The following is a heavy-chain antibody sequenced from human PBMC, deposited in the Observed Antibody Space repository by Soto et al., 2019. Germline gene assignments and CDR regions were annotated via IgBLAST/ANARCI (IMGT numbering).Heavy chain of an antibody. CDR2: ISSDGSNK. Sequence: QVQLVESGGGVVQPGRSLRLSCAASGFTFSSYAMHWVRQAPGKGLEWVAVISSDGSNKFYADSVKGRFTISRDNSKNTLYLQMNSLRAEDTAVYYCARVAIFGVVATYGVDVWGQRATVTVSS. V-gene: IGHV3-30-3*01. CDR1: GFTFSSYA. J-gene: IGHJ6*02. CDR3: ARVAIFGVVATYGVDV. D-gene: IGHD3-3*01.